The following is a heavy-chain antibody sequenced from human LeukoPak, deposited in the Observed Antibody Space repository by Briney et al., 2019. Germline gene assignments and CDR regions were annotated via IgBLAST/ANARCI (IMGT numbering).Heavy chain of an antibody. CDR3: ARHKDYYYSYMDV. CDR1: GGSINSYY. V-gene: IGHV4-39*01. J-gene: IGHJ6*03. CDR2: IYYSGST. Sequence: SETLSLTCTVSGGSINSYYWGWIRQPPGKGLEWIGSIYYSGSTYYNPSLKSRVTISVDTSKNQFSLKLSSVTAADTAVYYCARHKDYYYSYMDVWGKGTTVTVSS.